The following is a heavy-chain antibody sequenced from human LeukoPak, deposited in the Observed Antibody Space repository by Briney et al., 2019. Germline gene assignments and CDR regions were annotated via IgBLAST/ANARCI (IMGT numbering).Heavy chain of an antibody. CDR3: ARDPVTGIPDYLDH. Sequence: GGSLRLSCAASGFTFSSYPMHWVRQAPGKGLEWVAVIGYDGRIQVYADSVKGRFTISRDSSENMLYLQMDSLKPDDTAVYHCARDPVTGIPDYLDHWGQGILVTVS. J-gene: IGHJ4*02. D-gene: IGHD2-21*02. CDR2: IGYDGRIQ. CDR1: GFTFSSYP. V-gene: IGHV3-30*04.